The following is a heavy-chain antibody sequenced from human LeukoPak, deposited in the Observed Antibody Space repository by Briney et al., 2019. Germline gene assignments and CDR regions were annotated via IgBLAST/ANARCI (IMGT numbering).Heavy chain of an antibody. CDR3: ARVGAYYYDSSGYPSAFDI. CDR1: GFTFSSYS. V-gene: IGHV3-21*01. Sequence: GGSLRLSCAASGFTFSSYSMNWVRQAPGKGLEWVSPISSSSSYIYYADSVKGRFTISRDNAKNSLYLQMNSLRAEDTAVYYCARVGAYYYDSSGYPSAFDIWGQGTMVTVSS. J-gene: IGHJ3*02. CDR2: ISSSSSYI. D-gene: IGHD3-22*01.